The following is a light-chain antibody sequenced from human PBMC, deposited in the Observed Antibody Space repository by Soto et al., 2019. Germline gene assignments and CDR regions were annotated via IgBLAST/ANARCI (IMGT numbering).Light chain of an antibody. CDR1: QSISSW. Sequence: DIQLTQSPSTLSASVGDRVTITCRASQSISSWLAWYQQKPGKAPKLLIYKASSLESGVPSRFSGSGSGTEFTLTISSLQPDDFATYYCQQYNSYEWTFGQGTKLDI. J-gene: IGKJ1*01. CDR2: KAS. V-gene: IGKV1-5*03. CDR3: QQYNSYEWT.